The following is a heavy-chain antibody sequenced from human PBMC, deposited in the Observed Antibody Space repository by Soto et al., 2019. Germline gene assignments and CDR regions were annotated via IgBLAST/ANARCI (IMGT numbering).Heavy chain of an antibody. CDR1: GYTFTSYA. Sequence: ASVKVSCKASGYTFTSYAMHWVRQAPGQRLEWMGWINAGNGNTKYSQKFQGRVTITRDTSASTAYMELSSLRSEDTAMYYSGSTNYNPSLKSRVTISVDTSKNQFSLKLSSVAAADTAVYYCARDKRDIVVVPAAPMQGWVHWFDPWGQGTLVTVSS. CDR3: GSTNYNPSLKSRVTISVDTSKNQFSLKLSSVAAADTAVYYCARDKRDIVVVPAAPMQGWVHWFDP. J-gene: IGHJ5*02. D-gene: IGHD3-10*01. V-gene: IGHV1-3*01. CDR2: INAGNGNT.